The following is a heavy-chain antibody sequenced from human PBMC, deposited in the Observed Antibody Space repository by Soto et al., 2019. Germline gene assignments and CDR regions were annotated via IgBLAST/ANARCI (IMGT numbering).Heavy chain of an antibody. Sequence: AGSLRLSCAASGFTFSSYEMNWVRQAPGKGLEWVSYISSSGSTIYYADSVKGRFTISRDNAKNSLYLQMNSLRAEDTAVYYCARPPREQWLSAFDIWGQGTMVTVSS. V-gene: IGHV3-48*03. CDR2: ISSSGSTI. J-gene: IGHJ3*02. CDR1: GFTFSSYE. D-gene: IGHD6-19*01. CDR3: ARPPREQWLSAFDI.